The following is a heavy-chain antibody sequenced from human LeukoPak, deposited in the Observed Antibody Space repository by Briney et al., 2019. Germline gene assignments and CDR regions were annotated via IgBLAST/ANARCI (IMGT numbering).Heavy chain of an antibody. J-gene: IGHJ5*02. CDR3: ALERLYPSNWFDP. CDR1: GGSISSGSYY. V-gene: IGHV4-61*09. Sequence: SQTLSLTCTVSGGSISSGSYYWSWIRQPAGKGLEWIGDIYYSGSTNYNPSLKSRVTISVDTSKNQFSLKLSSVTAADTAVYYCALERLYPSNWFDPWGQGTLVTVTS. D-gene: IGHD3-3*01. CDR2: IYYSGST.